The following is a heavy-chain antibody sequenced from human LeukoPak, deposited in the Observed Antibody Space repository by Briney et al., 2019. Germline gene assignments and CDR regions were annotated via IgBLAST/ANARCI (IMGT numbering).Heavy chain of an antibody. Sequence: SETLSLTCTVSGGSISSYYWSWIRQPAGKGLGGIGRIYTSGSTNYNPSLKSRVTMSVDTSKNQFSLKLSSVTAEDTAVYYCARAAAGPATYYYYYGMDVWGQGTTVTVSS. V-gene: IGHV4-4*07. CDR1: GGSISSYY. CDR2: IYTSGST. D-gene: IGHD6-13*01. CDR3: ARAAAGPATYYYYYGMDV. J-gene: IGHJ6*02.